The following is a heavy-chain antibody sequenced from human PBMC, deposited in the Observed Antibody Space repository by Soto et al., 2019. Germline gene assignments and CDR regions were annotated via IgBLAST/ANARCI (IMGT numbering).Heavy chain of an antibody. Sequence: PSETLSLTCTVSGGSISSYYWSWIRQPPGKGLEWIGYIYYSGSTNYSPSLKSRVTISVDTSKNQFSLKLSSVTAADTAVYYCARDDCTNGVCYFDYWGQGTLVTVSS. D-gene: IGHD2-8*01. CDR2: IYYSGST. J-gene: IGHJ4*02. CDR3: ARDDCTNGVCYFDY. V-gene: IGHV4-59*01. CDR1: GGSISSYY.